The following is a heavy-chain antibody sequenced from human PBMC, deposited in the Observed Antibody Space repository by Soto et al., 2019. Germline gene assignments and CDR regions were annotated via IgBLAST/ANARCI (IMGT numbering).Heavy chain of an antibody. CDR2: IKQDGSAK. CDR1: GFTFSSYW. CDR3: AEANPLSLPYLDSYYSLED. J-gene: IGHJ4*02. D-gene: IGHD3-9*01. V-gene: IGHV3-7*03. Sequence: EGSLSLPCAPSGFTFSSYWMSWVRQAPGKGLEWVANIKQDGSAKYYVASVKGRFTICRDNAKTSLYLQMNSLRAEDTAVYYWAEANPLSLPYLDSYYSLEDWGQGILVTVAT.